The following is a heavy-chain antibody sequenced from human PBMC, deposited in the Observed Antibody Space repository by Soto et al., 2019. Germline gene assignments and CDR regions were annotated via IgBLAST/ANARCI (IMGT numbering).Heavy chain of an antibody. D-gene: IGHD2-15*01. Sequence: QVQLVESGGGVVQPGRSLRLSCAASGFTFSSYAMHWVRQAPGKGLEWVAVISYDGSNKYYADSVKGRFTISRDNSKNTLYLQMNSLRAEDTAVYYCAREHPGDRSGGSCYSDSSGNTLDYWRQGTLVTVSS. CDR3: AREHPGDRSGGSCYSDSSGNTLDY. J-gene: IGHJ4*02. CDR1: GFTFSSYA. V-gene: IGHV3-30-3*01. CDR2: ISYDGSNK.